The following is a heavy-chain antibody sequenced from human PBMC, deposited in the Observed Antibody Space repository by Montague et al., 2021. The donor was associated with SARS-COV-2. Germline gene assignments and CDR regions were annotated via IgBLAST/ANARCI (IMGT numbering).Heavy chain of an antibody. CDR1: GGSIGTYY. CDR3: ARDNYGDWGYYGLDV. J-gene: IGHJ6*02. CDR2: IYYTGST. D-gene: IGHD4-17*01. Sequence: SETLSLTCTASGGSIGTYYWNWIRQSPGKGLEWLGYIYYTGSTKYSPPLKSRVTISMDTSRDQLSLRLKSVTAADTAVYYCARDNYGDWGYYGLDVWGQGTTVIVSS. V-gene: IGHV4-59*01.